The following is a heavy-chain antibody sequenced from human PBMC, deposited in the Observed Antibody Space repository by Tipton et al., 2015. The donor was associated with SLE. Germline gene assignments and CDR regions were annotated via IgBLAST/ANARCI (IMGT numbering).Heavy chain of an antibody. CDR1: GFTFSSTW. Sequence: SLRLSCAASGFTFSSTWMHWVRQAPGKGLVWVSRINSDGSSTSYTDSVKGRFTISRDSAKNTLFLQMNSLRAEDTAVYYCVRDRYYAQDYWGQGTLVTVSS. V-gene: IGHV3-74*01. CDR2: INSDGSST. J-gene: IGHJ4*02. D-gene: IGHD3-22*01. CDR3: VRDRYYAQDY.